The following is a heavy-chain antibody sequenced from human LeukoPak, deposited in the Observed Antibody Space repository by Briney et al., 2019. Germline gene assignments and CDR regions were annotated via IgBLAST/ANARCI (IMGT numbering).Heavy chain of an antibody. CDR3: ARGPYDFWSGYPRDYFDY. CDR1: GYTFSSYY. D-gene: IGHD3-3*01. V-gene: IGHV1-46*01. Sequence: ASVKVSCKASGYTFSSYYMHWGRQAPGQGLEWMGIINPSGGSTTYAQKFQGRVTMTRDTSTSTVYMDLSSLRSEDTAVYYCARGPYDFWSGYPRDYFDYWGQGTLVTVSS. CDR2: INPSGGST. J-gene: IGHJ4*02.